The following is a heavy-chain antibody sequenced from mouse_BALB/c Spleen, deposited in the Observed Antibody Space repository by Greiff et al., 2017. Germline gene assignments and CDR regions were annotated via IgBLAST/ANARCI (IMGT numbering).Heavy chain of an antibody. CDR2: IYPYNGGT. J-gene: IGHJ3*01. V-gene: IGHV1S29*02. Sequence: VQLQQSGPELVKPGASVKISCKASGYTFTDYNMHWVKQSHGKSLEWIGYIYPYNGGTGYNQKFKSKATLTVDNSSSTAYMELRSLTSEDSAVYYCARQSSSPAWFAYWGQGTLVTVSA. CDR1: GYTFTDYN. CDR3: ARQSSSPAWFAY.